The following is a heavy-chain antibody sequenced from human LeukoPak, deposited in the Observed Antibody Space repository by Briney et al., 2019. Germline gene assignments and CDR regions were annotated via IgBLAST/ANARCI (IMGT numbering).Heavy chain of an antibody. CDR2: IYYSGST. V-gene: IGHV4-39*01. D-gene: IGHD3-10*01. CDR3: ARIMVRGVSGYFQH. CDR1: GGSISSSSYY. J-gene: IGHJ1*01. Sequence: SETLSLTCTVSGGSISSSSYYWGWIRQPPGKGLEWIGSIYYSGSTYYNPSLKSRVTISVDTSKNQFSLKLSSVTAADTAVYYCARIMVRGVSGYFQHWGQGTLVTVSS.